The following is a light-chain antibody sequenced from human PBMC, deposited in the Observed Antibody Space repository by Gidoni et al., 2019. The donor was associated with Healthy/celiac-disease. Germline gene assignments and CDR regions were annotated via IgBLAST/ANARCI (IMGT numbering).Light chain of an antibody. CDR3: QQYNNWPRTAT. CDR1: QSVSSN. J-gene: IGKJ4*01. CDR2: GAS. Sequence: EIVMTQSPATLSVSPGERATLSCRASQSVSSNLAWYQQKPGQAPRLLIYGASIRATGIPARFSGSGSGTEFTLTISSLQSEDFAVYYCQQYNNWPRTATFGGGTKVEIK. V-gene: IGKV3D-15*01.